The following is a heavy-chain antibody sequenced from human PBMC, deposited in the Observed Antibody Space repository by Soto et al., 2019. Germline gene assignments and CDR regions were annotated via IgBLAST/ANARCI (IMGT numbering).Heavy chain of an antibody. D-gene: IGHD4-4*01. V-gene: IGHV3-9*01. CDR1: GFNFRDFA. Sequence: EVQLVESGGGLVQPGRSLRISCAASGFNFRDFAMHWVRQAPGKGLEWVSGITWSSGGIDYADSVKGRFTISRDNAKNSLYLQMNSLRAEDTALYYCAKDSGTQYYYYMDVWGRGTMVTVSS. J-gene: IGHJ6*03. CDR2: ITWSSGGI. CDR3: AKDSGTQYYYYMDV.